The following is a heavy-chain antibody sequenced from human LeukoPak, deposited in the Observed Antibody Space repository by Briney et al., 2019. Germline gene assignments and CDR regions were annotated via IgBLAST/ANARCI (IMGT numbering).Heavy chain of an antibody. Sequence: ASVKVSCKASGYIFTGYYMHWVRQAPGQGLEWMGWINPNSGGTNYAQRFQGRVTMTRDTSISTAYMELSGLRSNDTAVYYCARAGLPIYYYYMDVWGEGTTVTVSS. CDR3: ARAGLPIYYYYMDV. CDR2: INPNSGGT. CDR1: GYIFTGYY. J-gene: IGHJ6*03. V-gene: IGHV1-2*02. D-gene: IGHD5-18*01.